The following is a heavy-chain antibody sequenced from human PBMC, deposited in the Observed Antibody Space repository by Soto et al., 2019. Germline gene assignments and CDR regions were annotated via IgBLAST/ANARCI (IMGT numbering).Heavy chain of an antibody. CDR3: ARSFGCSSTSCYAWYYYYYMDV. Sequence: SETLSLPCTVSCGSIGDGGCYWSLIRQHPGKGLEWVGYIYYSGSTYYNPSLKSRVTISVDTSKNQFSLKLSSVTAADTAVYYCARSFGCSSTSCYAWYYYYYMDVWGKGTTVTVSS. CDR1: CGSIGDGGCY. CDR2: IYYSGST. J-gene: IGHJ6*03. V-gene: IGHV4-31*03. D-gene: IGHD2-2*01.